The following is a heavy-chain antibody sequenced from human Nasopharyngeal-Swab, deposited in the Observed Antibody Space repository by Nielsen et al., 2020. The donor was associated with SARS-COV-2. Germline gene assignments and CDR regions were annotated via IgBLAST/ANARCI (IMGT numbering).Heavy chain of an antibody. CDR1: GFTFNFSA. Sequence: GASLKISCIASGFTFNFSAMSWVRRPPGRGLQLVSGISASGGSTYSTDFVKGRFAVSRDNSRNTLYLQMHSLRVEDTALYYCAKDDVVRGDAFDIWGQGTMVTVSS. CDR2: ISASGGST. CDR3: AKDDVVRGDAFDI. D-gene: IGHD3-10*01. V-gene: IGHV3-23*01. J-gene: IGHJ3*02.